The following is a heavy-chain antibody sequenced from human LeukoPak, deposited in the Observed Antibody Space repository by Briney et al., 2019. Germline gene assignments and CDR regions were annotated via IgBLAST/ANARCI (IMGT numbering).Heavy chain of an antibody. V-gene: IGHV4-34*08. CDR2: INHSGST. D-gene: IGHD3-10*01. CDR3: AGTNYGSGSYYN. Sequence: LRLSCVGSGFTFSDYSMSWVRQPPGKGLEWIGEINHSGSTNYNPSLKSRVTISVDTSKNQFSLKLSSVTAADTAVYYCAGTNYGSGSYYNGGQGTLVTVSS. CDR1: GFTFSDYS. J-gene: IGHJ4*02.